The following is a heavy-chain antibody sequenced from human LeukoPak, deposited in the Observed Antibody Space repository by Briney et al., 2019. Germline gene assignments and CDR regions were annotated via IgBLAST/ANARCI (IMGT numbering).Heavy chain of an antibody. CDR1: GGTFSSYA. Sequence: ASVKVSCKASGGTFSSYAISWVRQAPGQGLEWMGRIIPILGIANYAQKFQGRVTITADKSTSTAYMELSSLRSEDTAVYYCARVSQWLAYFDYWGQGTLVTVSS. CDR3: ARVSQWLAYFDY. CDR2: IIPILGIA. J-gene: IGHJ4*02. V-gene: IGHV1-69*04. D-gene: IGHD6-19*01.